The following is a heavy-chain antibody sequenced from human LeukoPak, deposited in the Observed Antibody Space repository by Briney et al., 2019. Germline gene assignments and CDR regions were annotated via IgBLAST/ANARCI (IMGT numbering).Heavy chain of an antibody. Sequence: GGSLRLSCAASGIDFRASGMHWVRQAPGMGLEWVTFIQTDGRDKYYAASVAGRFTISRDNSKNTVYLNMNNLRPDDTALYYCAREGGTVVFARFDSGGQGTLVPVSS. J-gene: IGHJ4*02. CDR1: GIDFRASG. D-gene: IGHD2-2*01. CDR3: AREGGTVVFARFDS. V-gene: IGHV3-30*02. CDR2: IQTDGRDK.